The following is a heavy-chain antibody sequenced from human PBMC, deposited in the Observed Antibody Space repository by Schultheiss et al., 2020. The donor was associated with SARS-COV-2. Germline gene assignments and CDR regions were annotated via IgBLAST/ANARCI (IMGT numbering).Heavy chain of an antibody. CDR1: GYTFTSYY. D-gene: IGHD6-19*01. V-gene: IGHV1-46*01. Sequence: ASVKVSCKASGYTFTSYYIHWVRQAPGQGLEWMGVINPSSGGTTYAQKFQGRVTITRDTSASTIYMELSSLRSEDTAVYYCARDQGQWLVLKYFQHWGQGTLVTVSS. J-gene: IGHJ1*01. CDR3: ARDQGQWLVLKYFQH. CDR2: INPSSGGT.